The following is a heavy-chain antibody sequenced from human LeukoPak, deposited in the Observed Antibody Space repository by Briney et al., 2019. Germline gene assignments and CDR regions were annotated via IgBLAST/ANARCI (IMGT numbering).Heavy chain of an antibody. CDR3: ARDQLGGDPGNYYYYYMDV. V-gene: IGHV3-49*03. D-gene: IGHD4-17*01. J-gene: IGHJ6*03. Sequence: PGRSLRLSCTTSGFTFGDYAMSWFRQAPGKGLEGVSFIRSKLYGGAAEYAASVKGRLSISREDSKSIVYLQMNSLKTEDTAVYYCARDQLGGDPGNYYYYYMDVWGKGTTVTVSS. CDR1: GFTFGDYA. CDR2: IRSKLYGGAA.